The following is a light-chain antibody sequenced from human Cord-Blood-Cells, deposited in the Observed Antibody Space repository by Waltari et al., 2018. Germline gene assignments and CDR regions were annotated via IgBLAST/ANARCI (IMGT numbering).Light chain of an antibody. Sequence: SYELTQPPSVSVSPGQTASITCSGDKLGDKYACWYQQEPGQSPVLVMYQDSKRPAGSPERFSGSNSGNTATLTISGTQAMDEADYYCQAWDSSTYVFGTGTKVTVL. J-gene: IGLJ1*01. CDR3: QAWDSSTYV. CDR1: KLGDKY. CDR2: QDS. V-gene: IGLV3-1*01.